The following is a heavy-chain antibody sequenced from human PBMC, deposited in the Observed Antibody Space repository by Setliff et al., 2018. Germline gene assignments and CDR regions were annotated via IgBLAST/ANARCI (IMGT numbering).Heavy chain of an antibody. V-gene: IGHV4-30-4*01. D-gene: IGHD2-21*01. CDR3: ARYIPSAGCFDP. J-gene: IGHJ5*02. CDR2: ISYSGNT. Sequence: SETLSLTCTVSGASISSGNYYWSWIRQPPGKGLERIAYISYSGNTYYNPSLKSRVTISVDTSKKQFSLMLTSVTAADTAVYYCARYIPSAGCFDPWGQGALVTVSS. CDR1: GASISSGNYY.